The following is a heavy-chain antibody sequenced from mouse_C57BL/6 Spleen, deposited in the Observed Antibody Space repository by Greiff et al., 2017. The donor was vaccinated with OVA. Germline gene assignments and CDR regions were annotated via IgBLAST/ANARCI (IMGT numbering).Heavy chain of an antibody. D-gene: IGHD1-2*01. CDR1: GFTFSDYY. J-gene: IGHJ4*01. Sequence: EVHLVESGGGLVQPGGSLKLSCAASGFTFSDYYMYWVRQTPEKRLEWVAYISNGGGSTYYPDTVKGRFTISRDNAKNTLYLQMSRLKSEDTAMYYCARKGTTTAYAMDYWGQGTSVTVSS. CDR2: ISNGGGST. V-gene: IGHV5-12*01. CDR3: ARKGTTTAYAMDY.